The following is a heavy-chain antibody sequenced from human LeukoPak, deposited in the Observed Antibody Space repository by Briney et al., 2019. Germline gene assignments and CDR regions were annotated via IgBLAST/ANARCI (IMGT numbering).Heavy chain of an antibody. Sequence: PGGSLRLSCAASGFTFSGHSMTWVRQAPGKGLEWVANINLDGSERFYVDFVKGRFTISRDNADNSMYLQMNSLRAEDTAVYYCGRVIAGAIDYCGQGTLVTVSS. CDR2: INLDGSER. J-gene: IGHJ4*02. V-gene: IGHV3-7*01. CDR1: GFTFSGHS. CDR3: GRVIAGAIDY. D-gene: IGHD6-13*01.